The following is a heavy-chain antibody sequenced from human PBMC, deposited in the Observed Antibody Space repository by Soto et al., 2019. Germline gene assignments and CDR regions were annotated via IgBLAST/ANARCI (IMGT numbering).Heavy chain of an antibody. J-gene: IGHJ4*02. CDR2: ISYDGSNK. CDR3: AKESYIEYSSSSPGY. D-gene: IGHD6-6*01. CDR1: GLTFSSYG. Sequence: TGGSLRLSCAASGLTFSSYGMHWVRQATGKGLEWVAVISYDGSNKYYADSVKGRFTISRDNSKNTLYLQMNSLRAEDTAVYYCAKESYIEYSSSSPGYWGQRTLVTVSS. V-gene: IGHV3-30*18.